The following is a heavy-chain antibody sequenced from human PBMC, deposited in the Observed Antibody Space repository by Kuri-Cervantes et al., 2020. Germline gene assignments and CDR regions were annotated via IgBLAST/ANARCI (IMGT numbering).Heavy chain of an antibody. CDR3: ARSLGIAACQGAHY. CDR2: ISYDGSNK. J-gene: IGHJ4*02. D-gene: IGHD6-6*01. CDR1: GFTFSSYA. Sequence: SLRLSCASSGFTFSSYAMHWVRQAPGKGLEGVAVISYDGSNKYYADSVKGRFTISRDNYKNTLYLQMNSLRAEDTVVYYCARSLGIAACQGAHYWGQGTLVTVSS. V-gene: IGHV3-30-3*01.